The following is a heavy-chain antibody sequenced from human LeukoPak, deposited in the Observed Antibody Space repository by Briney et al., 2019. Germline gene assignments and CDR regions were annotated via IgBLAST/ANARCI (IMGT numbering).Heavy chain of an antibody. CDR3: AKAGYTNPGYFDY. Sequence: GGSLRLSCTTSGFNFRAYWMGWVRQAPGKGLEWVSYISSRSDNLYYADSVEGRFTISRDNSKNTLSLQMNSLRPEDTAVYYCAKAGYTNPGYFDYWGQGTLVTVSS. J-gene: IGHJ4*02. D-gene: IGHD4-11*01. CDR2: ISSRSDNL. CDR1: GFNFRAYW. V-gene: IGHV3-48*01.